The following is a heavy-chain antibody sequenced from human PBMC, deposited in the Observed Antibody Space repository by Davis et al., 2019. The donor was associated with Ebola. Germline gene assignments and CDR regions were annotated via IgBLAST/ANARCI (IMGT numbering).Heavy chain of an antibody. D-gene: IGHD3-22*01. CDR2: ISVYNGNT. J-gene: IGHJ4*02. CDR3: ASETTTYYYDSSGYYVRRRNFDY. CDR1: GYTFTSYG. V-gene: IGHV1-18*04. Sequence: ASVKVSCKASGYTFTSYGISWVRQAPGQGLEWMGWISVYNGNTKYAQKLQGRVTMTTDTSTSTAYMELRRLRSDDTAVYYCASETTTYYYDSSGYYVRRRNFDYWGQGTLVTVSS.